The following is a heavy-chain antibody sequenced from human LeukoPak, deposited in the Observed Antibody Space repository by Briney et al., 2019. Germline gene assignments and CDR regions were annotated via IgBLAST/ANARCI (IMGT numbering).Heavy chain of an antibody. D-gene: IGHD2-15*01. CDR3: ARYHCSGGTCYHFDY. V-gene: IGHV4-59*08. J-gene: IGHJ4*02. CDR1: GGSIISHY. CDR2: IYYSGST. Sequence: PSETLSLTCTVPGGSIISHYWSWIRQPPGKGLEWIGYIYYSGSTNYNPSLKSRVTISVDASKNQFSLKLSSVTAADTAVYYCARYHCSGGTCYHFDYWGQGALVTVSS.